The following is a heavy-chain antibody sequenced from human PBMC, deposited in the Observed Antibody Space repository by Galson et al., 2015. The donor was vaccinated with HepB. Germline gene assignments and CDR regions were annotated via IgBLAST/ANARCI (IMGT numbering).Heavy chain of an antibody. CDR2: ISWNSGSI. J-gene: IGHJ6*03. CDR1: GLTFDDYA. Sequence: SLRLSCAASGLTFDDYAMHWVRQAPGKGLEWVSGISWNSGSIGYADSVKGRFTISRDNAKNSLYLLMNSLRPEDTALYYCVKGSGGSYYYFYMDVWGKGTTVTVSS. CDR3: VKGSGGSYYYFYMDV. V-gene: IGHV3-9*01. D-gene: IGHD3-3*01.